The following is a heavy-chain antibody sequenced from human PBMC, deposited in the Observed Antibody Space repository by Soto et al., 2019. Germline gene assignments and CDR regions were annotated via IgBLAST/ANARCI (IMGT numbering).Heavy chain of an antibody. CDR1: GGSISGYY. D-gene: IGHD3-22*01. CDR3: ARGEYASSIGGYFDS. CDR2: IFYSGST. J-gene: IGHJ4*02. Sequence: SETLSLTCTVSGGSISGYYWSWIRQPPGKGLEWIGYIFYSGSTKYNLSLRSRVTISLDTSNNQFSLKLSSVTAADTAMYYCARGEYASSIGGYFDSWGQGTLVTVSS. V-gene: IGHV4-59*01.